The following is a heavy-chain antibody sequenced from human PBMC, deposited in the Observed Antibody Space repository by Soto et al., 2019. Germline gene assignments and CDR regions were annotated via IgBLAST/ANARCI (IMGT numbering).Heavy chain of an antibody. J-gene: IGHJ5*02. CDR3: ATAVLGYFSGGNCYGQRVDWFDP. CDR1: GYTLTELS. V-gene: IGHV1-24*01. Sequence: GPVKVSCKVSGYTLTELSMHWMRQAPGKGLEWMGGFDPEDGETIYAQKFQGRVTMTEDTSTDTAYMELSSLRSEDTAVYYCATAVLGYFSGGNCYGQRVDWFDPWGEGTLVTVSS. CDR2: FDPEDGET. D-gene: IGHD2-15*01.